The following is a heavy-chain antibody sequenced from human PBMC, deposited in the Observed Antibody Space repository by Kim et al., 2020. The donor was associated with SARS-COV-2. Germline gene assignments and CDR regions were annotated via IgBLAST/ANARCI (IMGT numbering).Heavy chain of an antibody. CDR3: AKDTRVFLGYPYYYCGMDV. J-gene: IGHJ6*02. Sequence: GGSLRLSCAASGFTFSSYAMSWVRQAPGKGLEWVSVIYSGGSSTYYADSVKGRFTISRDNSKNTLYLQMNSLRAEDTAVYYCAKDTRVFLGYPYYYCGMDVWGQGTTVTVSS. D-gene: IGHD3-16*02. CDR1: GFTFSSYA. V-gene: IGHV3-23*03. CDR2: IYSGGSST.